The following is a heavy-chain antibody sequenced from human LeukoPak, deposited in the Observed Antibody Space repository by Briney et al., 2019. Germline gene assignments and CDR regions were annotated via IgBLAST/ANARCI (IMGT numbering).Heavy chain of an antibody. D-gene: IGHD5-18*01. CDR1: GFSLSTSGVG. Sequence: SGPTLVKPTQTLTLTCTFSGFSLSTSGVGVGWIRQPPGKALEWLALIYRDDDKRYSPSLKSRLTITKDTSKNQVVLTMTNMDPVDTATYYCARDEVDTAMRYFDYWGQGTLVTVPS. CDR3: ARDEVDTAMRYFDY. V-gene: IGHV2-5*02. J-gene: IGHJ4*02. CDR2: IYRDDDK.